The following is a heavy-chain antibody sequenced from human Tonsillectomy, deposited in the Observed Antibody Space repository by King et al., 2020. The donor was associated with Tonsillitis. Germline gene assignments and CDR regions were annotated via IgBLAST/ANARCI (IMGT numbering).Heavy chain of an antibody. J-gene: IGHJ6*02. D-gene: IGHD6-13*01. CDR3: ARLAAAGNYYYYGMDV. V-gene: IGHV3-30-3*01. CDR1: GFTFSSYA. Sequence: VQLVESGGGVVQPGRSLRLSCAASGFTFSSYAMHWVRQAPGKGLEWVAVISYDGSNKYYADSVKGRFTISRDNSKNTLYLQMNSLRAEDTAVYYCARLAAAGNYYYYGMDVWGQGTTVTVSS. CDR2: ISYDGSNK.